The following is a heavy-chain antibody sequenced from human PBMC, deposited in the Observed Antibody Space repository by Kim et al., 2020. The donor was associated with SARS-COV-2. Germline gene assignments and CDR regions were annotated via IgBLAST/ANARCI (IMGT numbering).Heavy chain of an antibody. CDR3: ATVSYYYYGMDV. Sequence: NYSPSFKGHVPISADKSISTAYLQWSSLKASDTAMYYCATVSYYYYGMDVWGQGTTVTVSS. V-gene: IGHV5-10-1*01. J-gene: IGHJ6*02. D-gene: IGHD3-16*02.